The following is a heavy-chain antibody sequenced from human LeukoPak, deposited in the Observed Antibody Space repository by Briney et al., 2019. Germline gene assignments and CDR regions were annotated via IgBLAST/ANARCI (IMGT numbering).Heavy chain of an antibody. CDR1: GFTFSSYA. V-gene: IGHV3-23*01. CDR2: ISGSGGST. D-gene: IGHD1-26*01. Sequence: PGGSLRLSCAASGFTFSSYAMSWVRQAPGKGLEWVSAISGSGGSTYYADSVKGRFTISRDNSENRLYLQMNSLKPDDTAVYYCAKVLPYSGSHHTLDYWGQGTLVTVSS. J-gene: IGHJ4*02. CDR3: AKVLPYSGSHHTLDY.